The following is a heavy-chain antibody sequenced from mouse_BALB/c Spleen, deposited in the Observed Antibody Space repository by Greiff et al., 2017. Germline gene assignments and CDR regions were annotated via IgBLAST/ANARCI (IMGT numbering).Heavy chain of an antibody. D-gene: IGHD2-4*01. Sequence: EVHLVESGGGLVKPGGSLKLSCAASGFTFSSYAMSWVRQTPEKRLEWVASISSGGSTYYPDSVKGRFTISRDNARNILYLQMSSLRSEDTAMYYCARGEDYECAYWGQGTLVTVSA. CDR1: GFTFSSYA. J-gene: IGHJ3*01. CDR3: ARGEDYECAY. V-gene: IGHV5-6-5*01. CDR2: ISSGGST.